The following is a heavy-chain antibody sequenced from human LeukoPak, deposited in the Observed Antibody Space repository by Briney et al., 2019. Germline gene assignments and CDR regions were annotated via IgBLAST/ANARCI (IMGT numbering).Heavy chain of an antibody. J-gene: IGHJ3*02. CDR1: GGTFGNYA. D-gene: IGHD4-11*01. CDR3: ARGLTTFDAFDI. V-gene: IGHV1-69*13. Sequence: ASVKVSCKASGGTFGNYAISWVRQAPGQGLEWMGGIIPIFGTANYAQKFQGRVTITADESTSTAYMELSSLRSEDTAVYYCARGLTTFDAFDIWGQGTMVTVSS. CDR2: IIPIFGTA.